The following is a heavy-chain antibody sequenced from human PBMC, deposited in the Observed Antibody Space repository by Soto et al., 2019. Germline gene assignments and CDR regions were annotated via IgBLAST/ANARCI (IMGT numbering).Heavy chain of an antibody. V-gene: IGHV1-18*01. CDR2: ISAYNGNT. CDR3: ASPWYYDSSGYYSEYFQH. Sequence: ASVKVSCKASGYTFTSYGISWVRQAPGQGLEWMGWISAYNGNTNYAQKLQGRVTMTTDTSTSTAYMELRSLRSDDTAVYYCASPWYYDSSGYYSEYFQHWGQGTLVTVSS. J-gene: IGHJ1*01. CDR1: GYTFTSYG. D-gene: IGHD3-22*01.